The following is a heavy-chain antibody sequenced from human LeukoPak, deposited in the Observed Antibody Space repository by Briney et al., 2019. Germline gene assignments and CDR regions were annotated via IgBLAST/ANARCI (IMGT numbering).Heavy chain of an antibody. J-gene: IGHJ5*02. CDR2: FDPEDGET. D-gene: IGHD3-10*01. V-gene: IGHV1-24*01. CDR1: GYTLTELS. Sequence: ASVKVSCKVSGYTLTELSMHWVRQAPGKGLEWMGGFDPEDGETIYAQKFQGRVTMTEDTSTDTAYMELSSLRSEDTAVYYCATESYGSGPFDPWGQETLVTVSS. CDR3: ATESYGSGPFDP.